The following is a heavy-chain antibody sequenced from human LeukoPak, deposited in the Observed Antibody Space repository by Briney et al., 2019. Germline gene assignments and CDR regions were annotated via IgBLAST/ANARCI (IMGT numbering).Heavy chain of an antibody. CDR3: ARALYDILTGSYFDF. D-gene: IGHD3-9*01. V-gene: IGHV3-21*01. J-gene: IGHJ4*02. Sequence: GGSLRLSCAASGFTFSSYSMNWVRQAPGKGLEWVSSISSSSSYIYYADSVKGRFTISRDNAKNSLYLQMNSLRAEDTAVYYCARALYDILTGSYFDFWGQGTLVTVSS. CDR2: ISSSSSYI. CDR1: GFTFSSYS.